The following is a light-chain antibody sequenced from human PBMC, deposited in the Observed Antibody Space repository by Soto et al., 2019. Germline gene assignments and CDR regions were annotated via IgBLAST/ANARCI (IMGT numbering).Light chain of an antibody. CDR3: QQYGSSPLT. CDR2: GAS. CDR1: QSVSSY. V-gene: IGKV3-20*01. J-gene: IGKJ4*01. Sequence: EIVLTQSPATLSLSPGERATLSCRASQSVSSYLAWYRQKPGQAPRLLIYGASTRATGIPDRFSGSESGTDFTLTISRLEPEDFVVYYCQQYGSSPLTFGGGTKVDIK.